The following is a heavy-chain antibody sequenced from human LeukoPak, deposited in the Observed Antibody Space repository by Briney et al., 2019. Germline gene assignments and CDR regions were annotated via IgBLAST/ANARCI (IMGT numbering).Heavy chain of an antibody. CDR2: ISGNNDHT. V-gene: IGHV1-18*01. CDR3: ARDGTSTDDF. J-gene: IGHJ4*02. CDR1: GYTFTNFG. Sequence: ASVKASCKTSGYTFTNFGISWVRQAPGQGLEWMGWISGNNDHTNYAQKFQGRVTMTTDTSTTTAYMELTSLTSDDTAVYYCARDGTSTDDFWGQGTLVTVSS. D-gene: IGHD1-26*01.